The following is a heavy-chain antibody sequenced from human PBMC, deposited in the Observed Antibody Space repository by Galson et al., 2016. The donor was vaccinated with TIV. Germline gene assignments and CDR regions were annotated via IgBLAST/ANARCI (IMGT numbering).Heavy chain of an antibody. D-gene: IGHD3-3*01. CDR2: VSGSGAST. J-gene: IGHJ6*02. CDR1: GVTFRNYA. Sequence: LRLSCAASGVTFRNYAMSWVRQAPGKGLEWVSSVSGSGASTYYADSVKGRFTISRDNSKNTLYLQMNSLRAEDTAVYYCAKTSGYGLDYYYYYAMDVWGQGTTVTVSS. CDR3: AKTSGYGLDYYYYYAMDV. V-gene: IGHV3-23*01.